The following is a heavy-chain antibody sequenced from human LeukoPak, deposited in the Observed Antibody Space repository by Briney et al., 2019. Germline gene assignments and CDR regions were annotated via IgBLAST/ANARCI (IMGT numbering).Heavy chain of an antibody. CDR2: ISGSSSTI. J-gene: IGHJ4*02. CDR1: GFTFSSYT. CDR3: ARDLGYYYDSSGYDY. Sequence: GGSLRLSCAASGFTFSSYTMNWVRQAPGKGLEWVSYISGSSSTIYYADSVKGRFTISRDNAKNSLYLQMNSLRAEDTAVYYCARDLGYYYDSSGYDYWGQGTLVTVSS. V-gene: IGHV3-48*04. D-gene: IGHD3-22*01.